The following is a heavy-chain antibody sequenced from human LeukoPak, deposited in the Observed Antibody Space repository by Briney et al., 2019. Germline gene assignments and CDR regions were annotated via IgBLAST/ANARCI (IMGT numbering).Heavy chain of an antibody. D-gene: IGHD2-15*01. CDR3: ARERCSGGSCYQDY. CDR2: IYTSGST. CDR1: GGSISSYY. J-gene: IGHJ4*02. V-gene: IGHV4-4*07. Sequence: SETLSLTCTVSGGSISSYYWSWIRQPAGKGLEWIGRIYTSGSTNYNPSLKSRVTMSVDTSKNQSSLKLSSVTAADTAVYYCARERCSGGSCYQDYWGQGTLVTVSS.